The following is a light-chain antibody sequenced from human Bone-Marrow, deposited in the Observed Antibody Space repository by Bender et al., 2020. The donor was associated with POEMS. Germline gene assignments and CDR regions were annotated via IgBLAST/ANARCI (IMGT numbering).Light chain of an antibody. CDR3: GTWDSTLSSVI. Sequence: QSVLTQAPSASGTPGQRVTISCSGSSSNIGSNDVYWYQQFPGTAPRLLIYTNNERPSGVPDRFSGSKSGTSATLGITGLQIGDEADYFCGTWDSTLSSVIFGGETKLTVL. J-gene: IGLJ2*01. V-gene: IGLV1-44*01. CDR2: TNN. CDR1: SSNIGSND.